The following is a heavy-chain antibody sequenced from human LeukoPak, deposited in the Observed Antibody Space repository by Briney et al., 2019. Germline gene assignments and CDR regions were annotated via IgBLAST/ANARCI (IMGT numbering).Heavy chain of an antibody. Sequence: PSETLSLTCTVSGGSISSYYRSWIRQPPGKGLEWIGYIYYSGSTNYNPSLKSRVTISVDTSKNQFSLKLSSVTAADTAVYYCARAYEAWSLDYWGQGTLVTVSS. V-gene: IGHV4-59*01. D-gene: IGHD2-8*01. CDR1: GGSISSYY. CDR2: IYYSGST. J-gene: IGHJ4*02. CDR3: ARAYEAWSLDY.